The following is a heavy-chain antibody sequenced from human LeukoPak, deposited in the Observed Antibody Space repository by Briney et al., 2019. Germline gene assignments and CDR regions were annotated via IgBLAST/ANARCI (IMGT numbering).Heavy chain of an antibody. D-gene: IGHD6-13*01. CDR2: INPSSGGT. J-gene: IGHJ3*02. CDR3: ARDGVYSRNFDAFDT. CDR1: GYTFTSYY. Sequence: GASVKVSCKASGYTFTSYYMHWVRQAPGQGLEWMGWINPSSGGTDYAQKFQGRVTMTRDTSISTAYMELSSLKSDDTAVYYCARDGVYSRNFDAFDTWGQGTMVTVSS. V-gene: IGHV1-2*02.